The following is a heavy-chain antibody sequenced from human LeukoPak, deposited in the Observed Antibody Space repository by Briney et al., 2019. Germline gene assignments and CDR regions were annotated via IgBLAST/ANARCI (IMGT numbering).Heavy chain of an antibody. CDR2: IRSKANSYAT. V-gene: IGHV3-73*01. CDR3: SAVAATLAHYYYYGMDV. D-gene: IGHD2-15*01. J-gene: IGHJ6*02. CDR1: GFTFSGSA. Sequence: GGSLRLSCEASGFTFSGSAMHWVRQASGKGLEWVGRIRSKANSYATAYAASVKGRFTISRDDSKNTAYLQMNSLKTEDTAVYYCSAVAATLAHYYYYGMDVWGQGTTVTVSS.